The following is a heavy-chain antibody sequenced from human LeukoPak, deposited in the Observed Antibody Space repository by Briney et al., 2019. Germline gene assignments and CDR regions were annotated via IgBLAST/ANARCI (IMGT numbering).Heavy chain of an antibody. D-gene: IGHD3-10*01. J-gene: IGHJ4*02. Sequence: PGGSLRLSCAASGFTFSSYSMNWVRQAPGKGLEWVSSISSSSSYIYYADSVMGRFTISRDNAKNSLYLQMNSLRAEDTAVYYCARAKGELLWFGESTHLFDYWGQGTLVTVSS. CDR3: ARAKGELLWFGESTHLFDY. V-gene: IGHV3-21*01. CDR2: ISSSSSYI. CDR1: GFTFSSYS.